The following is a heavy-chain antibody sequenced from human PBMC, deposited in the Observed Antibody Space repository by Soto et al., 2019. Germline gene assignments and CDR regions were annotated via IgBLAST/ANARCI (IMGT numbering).Heavy chain of an antibody. Sequence: QVQLVESGGGVVQPGRSLRLSCAASGFTFSSYGMHWVRQAPGKGLEWVAVIWYDGSNKYYADSVKGRFTISRDNSKNTLYLQMNSLIAEDTAVYYCARDDSDIVVVVAALDYSGQGTLVTVSS. CDR2: IWYDGSNK. D-gene: IGHD2-15*01. CDR3: ARDDSDIVVVVAALDY. V-gene: IGHV3-33*01. J-gene: IGHJ4*02. CDR1: GFTFSSYG.